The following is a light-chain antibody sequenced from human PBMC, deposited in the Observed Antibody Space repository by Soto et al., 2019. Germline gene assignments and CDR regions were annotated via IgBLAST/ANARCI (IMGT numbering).Light chain of an antibody. CDR3: QSYDISLSGVV. CDR2: DNN. Sequence: QSALTQPPSVSGAPGQRVTISCTGSSSNIGAGYDVHWYQQLPGTAPKLLIYDNNNRPSGVPDRFSGSKSGTSASLAITGLRADDEADYYCQSYDISLSGVVFGGGTQLTVL. CDR1: SSNIGAGYD. V-gene: IGLV1-40*01. J-gene: IGLJ2*01.